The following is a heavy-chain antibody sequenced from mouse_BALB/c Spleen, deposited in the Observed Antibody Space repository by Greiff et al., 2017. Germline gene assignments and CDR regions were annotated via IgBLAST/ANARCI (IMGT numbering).Heavy chain of an antibody. D-gene: IGHD2-14*01. CDR1: GFTFSSYA. V-gene: IGHV5-6-5*01. CDR2: ISSGGST. Sequence: EVNVVESGGGLVKPGGSLKLSCAASGFTFSSYAMSWVRQTPEKRLEWVASISSGGSTYYPDSVKGRFTISRDNARNILYLQMSSLRSEDTAMYYCARGGYDEAMDYWGQGTSVTVSS. CDR3: ARGGYDEAMDY. J-gene: IGHJ4*01.